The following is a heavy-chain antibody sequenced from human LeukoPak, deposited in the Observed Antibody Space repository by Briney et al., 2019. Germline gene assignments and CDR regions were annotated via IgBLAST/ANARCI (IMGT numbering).Heavy chain of an antibody. CDR3: ARAFQSLGGLSLPDY. Sequence: RASVKVSCKASGYTFTSYAMNWVRQAPGQGLEWMGWIHPSTGNPTYAQGFTGRFVFSLDTSVSTTYLQISSLKAEDTAVYFCARAFQSLGGLSLPDYWGQGTLVTVSS. J-gene: IGHJ4*02. CDR2: IHPSTGNP. V-gene: IGHV7-4-1*02. CDR1: GYTFTSYA. D-gene: IGHD3-16*02.